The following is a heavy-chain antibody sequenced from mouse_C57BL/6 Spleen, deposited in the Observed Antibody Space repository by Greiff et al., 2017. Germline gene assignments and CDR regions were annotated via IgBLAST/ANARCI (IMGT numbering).Heavy chain of an antibody. CDR2: IRNKANGYTT. J-gene: IGHJ4*01. V-gene: IGHV7-3*01. CDR1: GFTFTDYY. CDR3: ARAPSYAMDY. Sequence: EVKLQESGGGLVQPGGSLSLSCAASGFTFTDYYMSWVRQPPGKALEWLGFIRNKANGYTTEYSASVKGRFTISRDNSQSILYLQMNALRAEDSATYYCARAPSYAMDYWGQGTSVTVSS.